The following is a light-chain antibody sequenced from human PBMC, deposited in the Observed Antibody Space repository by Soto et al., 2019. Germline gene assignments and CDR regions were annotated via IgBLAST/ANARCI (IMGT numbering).Light chain of an antibody. V-gene: IGLV2-14*01. CDR1: SSDVGGYNS. J-gene: IGLJ3*02. CDR3: SSYTSSNTWV. Sequence: QSALTQPASVSGSPGQSITISCTGTSSDVGGYNSVSWYQQHPGKVPKVMIYEVSIRPSGVSDRFSGSKSGNTASLTISGLQAEDEADYYCSSYTSSNTWVFGGGTKLTVL. CDR2: EVS.